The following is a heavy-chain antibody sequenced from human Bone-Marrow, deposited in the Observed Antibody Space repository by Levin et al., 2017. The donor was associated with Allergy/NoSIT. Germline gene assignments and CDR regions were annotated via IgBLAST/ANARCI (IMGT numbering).Heavy chain of an antibody. CDR2: IYYSGST. CDR3: ARRGEWELLSADY. CDR1: GGSISSSSYY. D-gene: IGHD1-26*01. V-gene: IGHV4-39*01. J-gene: IGHJ4*02. Sequence: SQTLSLTCTVSGGSISSSSYYWGWIRQPPGKGLEWIGSIYYSGSTYYNPSLKSRVTISVDTSKNQFSLKLSSVTAADTAVYYCARRGEWELLSADYWGQGTLVTVSS.